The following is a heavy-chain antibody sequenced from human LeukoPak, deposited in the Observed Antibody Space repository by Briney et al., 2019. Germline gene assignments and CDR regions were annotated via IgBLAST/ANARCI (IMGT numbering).Heavy chain of an antibody. Sequence: GGSLRLSCAASGFTFSSYAMGWVRQAPGKGLEWVSAISGSGGSTYYADSVKGRFTISRDNSKNTLYLQMNSLRAEDTAVYYCAKDKTGPGSRAASNAFDIWGQGTMVTVSS. V-gene: IGHV3-23*01. D-gene: IGHD6-13*01. J-gene: IGHJ3*02. CDR2: ISGSGGST. CDR1: GFTFSSYA. CDR3: AKDKTGPGSRAASNAFDI.